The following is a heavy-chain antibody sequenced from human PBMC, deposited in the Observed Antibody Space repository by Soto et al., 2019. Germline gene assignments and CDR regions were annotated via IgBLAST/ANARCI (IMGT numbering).Heavy chain of an antibody. CDR3: ARDLGDYYGMDV. V-gene: IGHV3-53*01. CDR1: GFTVSSNY. J-gene: IGHJ6*02. CDR2: FYCVCST. Sequence: GGSLRLSCAASGFTVSSNYMSWVRQAPGKGLEWFLFFYCVCSTYYADSLKGRFTFSSDNSKTPFFFKMNSLRAEDTAVYYCARDLGDYYGMDVWGQGTTVTVSS.